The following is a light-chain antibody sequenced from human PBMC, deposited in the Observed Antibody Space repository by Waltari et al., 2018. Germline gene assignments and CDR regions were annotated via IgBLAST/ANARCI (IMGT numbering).Light chain of an antibody. CDR2: DVS. CDR1: SSDVGGYHY. J-gene: IGLJ2*01. Sequence: QSALTQPRSVSGSPGQSVTISCTGTSSDVGGYHYVSWYQQHPGKAPKLMIYDVSKRPSGVPDRFSGSKSGNTASLTISGLQAEDEADYYCCSYAGSYTLFGGGTKLTVL. CDR3: CSYAGSYTL. V-gene: IGLV2-11*01.